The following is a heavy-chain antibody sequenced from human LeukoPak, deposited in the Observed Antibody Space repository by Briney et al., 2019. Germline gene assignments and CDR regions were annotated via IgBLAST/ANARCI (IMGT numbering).Heavy chain of an antibody. Sequence: ASVKVSCTASGYTFTSYYMHWVRQAPGQGLEWMGIIYPSTGNTNYAQKFQGRVTVTRDTSTSTVYMELSSLRSEDTAVYYCAREESGGYFDYWGQGTLVAVSS. J-gene: IGHJ4*02. V-gene: IGHV1-46*01. D-gene: IGHD2-8*02. CDR1: GYTFTSYY. CDR2: IYPSTGNT. CDR3: AREESGGYFDY.